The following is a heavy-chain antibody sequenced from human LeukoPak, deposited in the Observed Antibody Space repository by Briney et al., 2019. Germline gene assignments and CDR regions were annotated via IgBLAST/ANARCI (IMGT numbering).Heavy chain of an antibody. CDR1: GYTFTGYG. Sequence: GASVKVSCKASGYTFTGYGISWVRQASGQGLEWMGWISAYNGNTNYAQKFQGRVTMTTETSTRTAYMELRSLRSDDAAVYYCARIDLAYGSGTYYSSYFEYWGQGTLVTVSS. J-gene: IGHJ4*02. V-gene: IGHV1-18*01. CDR2: ISAYNGNT. CDR3: ARIDLAYGSGTYYSSYFEY. D-gene: IGHD3-10*01.